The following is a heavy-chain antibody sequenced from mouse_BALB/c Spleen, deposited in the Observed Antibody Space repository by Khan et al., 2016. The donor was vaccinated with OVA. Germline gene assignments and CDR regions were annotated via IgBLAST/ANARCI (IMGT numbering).Heavy chain of an antibody. Sequence: VQLKQSGPELVKPGASVKISCKTSGYTFPEYTVHWVKQSLGKSLDWIGVINPKNGGTAYNQKFKGKATLTVDKSSSTAYMAFRSLTSEDTAVYYWARDAGRYWGQGTSVTVAS. CDR1: GYTFPEYT. D-gene: IGHD3-3*01. V-gene: IGHV1-18*01. CDR2: INPKNGGT. CDR3: ARDAGRY. J-gene: IGHJ4*01.